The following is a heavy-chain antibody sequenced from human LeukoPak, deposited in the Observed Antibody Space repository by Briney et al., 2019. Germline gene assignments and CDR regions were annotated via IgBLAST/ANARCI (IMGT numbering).Heavy chain of an antibody. CDR3: AKGTYYYDTSDYYFDFDY. CDR2: ISWDGGST. CDR1: GFTFDDYA. D-gene: IGHD3-22*01. Sequence: PGGSLRLSCAASGFTFDDYAMHWVRQAPGKGLEWVSLISWDGGSTHYADSVRGRFTISRDNSKNSLYLQVNSLRAEDTAIYYCAKGTYYYDTSDYYFDFDYWGQGTLVTVSS. V-gene: IGHV3-43D*03. J-gene: IGHJ4*02.